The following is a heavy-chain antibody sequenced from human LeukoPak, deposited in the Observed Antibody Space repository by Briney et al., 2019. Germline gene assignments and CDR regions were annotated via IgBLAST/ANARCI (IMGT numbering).Heavy chain of an antibody. V-gene: IGHV3-48*03. CDR1: GFTFSSYG. D-gene: IGHD1-14*01. CDR2: ISSSGSTI. CDR3: ASLGRDKDPLNDNRNGY. J-gene: IGHJ4*02. Sequence: PGGSLRLSCAASGFTFSSYGMNWVRQAPGKGLEWVSYISSSGSTIYYADSVKGRFTISRDNAKNSLYLQMNSLRAEDTAVYYCASLGRDKDPLNDNRNGYWGQGTLVTVSS.